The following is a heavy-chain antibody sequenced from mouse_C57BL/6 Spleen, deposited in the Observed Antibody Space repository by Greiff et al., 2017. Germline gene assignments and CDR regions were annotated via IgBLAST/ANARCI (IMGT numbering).Heavy chain of an antibody. J-gene: IGHJ4*01. CDR1: GFTFSDYG. CDR3: ARLVQYAMDY. V-gene: IGHV5-17*01. D-gene: IGHD2-2*01. Sequence: DVMLVESGGGLVKPGGSLKLSCAASGFTFSDYGMHWVRQAPEKGLEWVAYISSGSSTLYYADTVKGRFTISRDNAKNTLFLQMTSLRSEDTAMYYCARLVQYAMDYWGQGTSVTVSS. CDR2: ISSGSSTL.